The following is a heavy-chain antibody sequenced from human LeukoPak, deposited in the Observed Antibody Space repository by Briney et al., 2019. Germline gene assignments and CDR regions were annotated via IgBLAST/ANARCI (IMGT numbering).Heavy chain of an antibody. V-gene: IGHV1-2*02. CDR2: INPNSGGT. CDR1: GYTFTGYY. Sequence: GASVKVSCKASGYTFTGYYMHWVRQAPGQGLEWMGWINPNSGGTNYAQKFQGRVIVTRDTSISTAYMELSRLRSDDTAVYYCASLAGSYYYGSGSRWYDAFDIWGQGTMVTVPS. D-gene: IGHD3-10*01. J-gene: IGHJ3*02. CDR3: ASLAGSYYYGSGSRWYDAFDI.